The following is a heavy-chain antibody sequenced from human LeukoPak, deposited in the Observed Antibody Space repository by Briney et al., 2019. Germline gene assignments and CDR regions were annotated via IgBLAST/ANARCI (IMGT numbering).Heavy chain of an antibody. J-gene: IGHJ6*02. V-gene: IGHV1-69*13. Sequence: ASVKVSCKASGGTFSSYAISWVRQAPGQGLEWMGGIIPTFGTANYAQKFQGRVTITADESTSTAYMELSSLRSEDTAVYYCARDDTYYDFWSGYQREYYYYYGMDVWGQGTTVTVSS. CDR3: ARDDTYYDFWSGYQREYYYYYGMDV. D-gene: IGHD3-3*01. CDR1: GGTFSSYA. CDR2: IIPTFGTA.